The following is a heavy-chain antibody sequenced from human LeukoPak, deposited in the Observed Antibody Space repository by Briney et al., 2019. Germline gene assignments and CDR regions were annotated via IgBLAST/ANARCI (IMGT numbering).Heavy chain of an antibody. D-gene: IGHD4-17*01. V-gene: IGHV3-30-3*01. CDR2: ISYDGSNK. Sequence: PGGSLRLSCAASGFTFSSYAMHWVRQAPGKGLEWVAVISYDGSNKYYADSVKGRFTISRDNSKNTLYLQMNSLRAEDTAVYYCARDYRWVTTGGFDYWGQGTLVTVSS. J-gene: IGHJ4*02. CDR1: GFTFSSYA. CDR3: ARDYRWVTTGGFDY.